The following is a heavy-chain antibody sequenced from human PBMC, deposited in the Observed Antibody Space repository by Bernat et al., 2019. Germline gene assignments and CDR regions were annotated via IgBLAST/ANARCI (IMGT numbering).Heavy chain of an antibody. CDR1: GFTFSSYA. J-gene: IGHJ2*01. CDR3: ARDSDCSGGSCYRDWYFDL. D-gene: IGHD2-15*01. CDR2: ISYDGSNK. Sequence: QVQLVESGGGVVQPGRSLRLSCAASGFTFSSYAMHWVRQAPGKGLEWVAVISYDGSNKYYADSVKGRFTISRDNAKNTLYLQMNSLRAEDTAVYYCARDSDCSGGSCYRDWYFDLWGRGTLVTVSS. V-gene: IGHV3-30*07.